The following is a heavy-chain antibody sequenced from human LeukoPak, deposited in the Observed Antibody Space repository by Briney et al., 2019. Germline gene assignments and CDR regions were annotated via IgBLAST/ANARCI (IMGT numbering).Heavy chain of an antibody. CDR3: ARHCSSTSCYYASDY. V-gene: IGHV4-39*01. J-gene: IGHJ4*02. Sequence: SETLSLXCTVSGGSISSSSYYWGWIRQPPGKGLEWIGSIYYSGITYYNPSLKSRVTISVDTSKNQFSLKLSSVTAADTAVYYCARHCSSTSCYYASDYWGQGTLVTVSS. CDR1: GGSISSSSYY. CDR2: IYYSGIT. D-gene: IGHD2-2*01.